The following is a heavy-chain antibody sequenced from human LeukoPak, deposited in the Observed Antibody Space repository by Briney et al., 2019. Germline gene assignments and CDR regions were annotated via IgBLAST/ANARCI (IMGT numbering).Heavy chain of an antibody. D-gene: IGHD5-18*01. CDR3: ARDGYSYGSRGVY. J-gene: IGHJ4*02. V-gene: IGHV3-21*01. CDR2: ISSSSSYI. CDR1: GFTFSSYS. Sequence: PGGSLRLSCAASGFTFSSYSMNWVRQAPGKGLEWVSSISSSSSYIYYAGSVKGRFTISRDDAKNSLYLQMNSLRAEDTAVYYCARDGYSYGSRGVYWGQGTLVTVSS.